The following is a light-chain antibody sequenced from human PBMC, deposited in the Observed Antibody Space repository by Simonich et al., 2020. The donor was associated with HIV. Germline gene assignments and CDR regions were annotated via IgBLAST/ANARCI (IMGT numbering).Light chain of an antibody. J-gene: IGLJ3*02. CDR3: QSTDSSGTLWV. V-gene: IGLV3-25*03. CDR1: ALPKQY. CDR2: RDS. Sequence: SYELTQPPSVSVSPGQTARITCSGDALPKQYAHWYQQKPGQAPVLVIYRDSERHSEIPERFSGSRSGTIVTLTISGVQAEDEADFYCQSTDSSGTLWVFGGGTKLTVL.